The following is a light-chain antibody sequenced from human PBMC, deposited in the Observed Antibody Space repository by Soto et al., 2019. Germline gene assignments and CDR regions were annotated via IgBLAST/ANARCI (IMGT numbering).Light chain of an antibody. CDR1: GRDIGAYDY. J-gene: IGLJ1*01. V-gene: IGLV2-14*01. CDR2: GVK. CDR3: AAWDDSLNGYV. Sequence: QSALTQPASVSGSPGQSITISCTGSGRDIGAYDYVSWYQQHPGKAPKLLIYGVKNRPSGVSYRFSASKSAFTASLTISGLQAEDESDYYCAAWDDSLNGYVFGTGTKVTVL.